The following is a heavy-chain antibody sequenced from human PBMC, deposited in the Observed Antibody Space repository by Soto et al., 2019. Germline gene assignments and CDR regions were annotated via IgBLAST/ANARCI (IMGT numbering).Heavy chain of an antibody. J-gene: IGHJ2*01. V-gene: IGHV1-69*01. CDR3: VRPHGDYSSPWYFHV. CDR1: GGNFNTYT. D-gene: IGHD2-21*01. CDR2: IIPVINTA. Sequence: QVQLVQSGAEVKEPGSSVRVSCEASGGNFNTYTISWVRQAPGQGLEWLGGIIPVINTAYYAERFQDRLTITADDSTSTVYLELNNVRSDDTALYYCVRPHGDYSSPWYFHVWGRGTPVTVSS.